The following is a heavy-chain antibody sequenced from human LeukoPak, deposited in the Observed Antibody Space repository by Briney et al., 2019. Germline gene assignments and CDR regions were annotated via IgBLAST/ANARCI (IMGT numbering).Heavy chain of an antibody. D-gene: IGHD3-10*01. CDR2: IKQDGSEK. CDR1: GFIFSSYW. CDR3: AKGYYGSGSYSVDY. Sequence: GGSLRLSCAASGFIFSSYWMSWVRQAPGKGLEWVANIKQDGSEKYYADSVKGRFTISRDNSKNSLYLQMNSLRTEDTALYYCAKGYYGSGSYSVDYWGQGTLVTVSS. V-gene: IGHV3-7*03. J-gene: IGHJ4*02.